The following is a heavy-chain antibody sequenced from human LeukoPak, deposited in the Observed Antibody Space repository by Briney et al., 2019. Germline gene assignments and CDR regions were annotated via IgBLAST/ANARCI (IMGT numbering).Heavy chain of an antibody. CDR1: GGSISSSNSY. Sequence: SETLSLTCVVSGGSISSSNSYWGWVRQPPGKGLEWIGTIYHSGRTYYNPSLRSRVTISVDTTKNQFSLKLSSVTAADTAVYYCARDRSYYYERSGNDYWGQGTLVTVSS. V-gene: IGHV4-39*07. J-gene: IGHJ4*02. D-gene: IGHD3-22*01. CDR2: IYHSGRT. CDR3: ARDRSYYYERSGNDY.